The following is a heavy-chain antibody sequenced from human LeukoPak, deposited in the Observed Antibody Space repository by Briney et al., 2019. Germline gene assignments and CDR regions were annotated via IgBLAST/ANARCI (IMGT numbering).Heavy chain of an antibody. CDR2: INHSGST. J-gene: IGHJ4*02. CDR1: GGSFSGYY. V-gene: IGHV4-34*01. CDR3: ARTRWLEYYFDY. Sequence: KPSETLSLTCAVYGGSFSGYYWSWIRQPPGKGLEWIGEINHSGSTNYNPSLKSRVTISVDTSKSQFSLKLSSVTAADTAVYYCARTRWLEYYFDYWGQGTLVTVSS. D-gene: IGHD3-22*01.